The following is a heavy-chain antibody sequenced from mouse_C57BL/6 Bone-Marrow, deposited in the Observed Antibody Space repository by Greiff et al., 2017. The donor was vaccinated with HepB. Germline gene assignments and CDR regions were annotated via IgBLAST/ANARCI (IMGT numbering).Heavy chain of an antibody. CDR2: IDPSDSYT. CDR3: ARAMISDY. Sequence: QVQLQQPGAELVKPGASVKLSCKASGYTFTRYWMQWVKQRPGQGLEWIGEIDPSDSYTNYNQKFKGKATLTVDTSSSTAYMQLSSLTSEDSAVHYCARAMISDYGGQGTSLTVSS. D-gene: IGHD2-4*01. J-gene: IGHJ2*03. CDR1: GYTFTRYW. V-gene: IGHV1-50*01.